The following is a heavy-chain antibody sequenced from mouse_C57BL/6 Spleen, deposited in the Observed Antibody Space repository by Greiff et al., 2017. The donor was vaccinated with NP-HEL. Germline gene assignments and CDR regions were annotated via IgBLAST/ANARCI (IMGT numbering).Heavy chain of an antibody. Sequence: VQLQQSGAELVRPGASVKLSCTASGFNIKDYYMHWVQQRPEQGLEWIGRIDPEDGDTEYAPKFQGKATMTADTSSNTAYLQLSSLTSEDTAVYYCTTREAYYYGGSPWFAYWGQGTLVTVSA. CDR2: IDPEDGDT. V-gene: IGHV14-1*01. J-gene: IGHJ3*01. D-gene: IGHD1-1*01. CDR1: GFNIKDYY. CDR3: TTREAYYYGGSPWFAY.